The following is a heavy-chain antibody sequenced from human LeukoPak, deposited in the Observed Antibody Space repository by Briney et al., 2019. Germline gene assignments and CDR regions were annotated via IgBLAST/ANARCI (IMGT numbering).Heavy chain of an antibody. D-gene: IGHD2-2*01. V-gene: IGHV4-39*01. J-gene: IGHJ4*02. CDR3: ARALRRGGYQPLSY. Sequence: ASETLSLTCTVSGGSISSSSYYWGWIRQPPGKGLEWIGSIYYSGSTYYNPSLKSRVTISVDTSKNQFSLKLSSVTAADTAVYYCARALRRGGYQPLSYWGQGTLVTVSS. CDR2: IYYSGST. CDR1: GGSISSSSYY.